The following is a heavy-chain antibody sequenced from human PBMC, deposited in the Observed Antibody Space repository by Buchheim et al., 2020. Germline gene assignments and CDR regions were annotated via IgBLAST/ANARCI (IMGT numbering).Heavy chain of an antibody. CDR3: AKDRTGGWYFSGMDV. CDR2: ISGSGGSK. D-gene: IGHD6-19*01. V-gene: IGHV3-23*01. Sequence: EVQLLESGGGLVQPGGSPRLSCAASGFTFSSYAMSWVRQAPGKGLEWVSAISGSGGSKYYADSVKGRFTISRDNSKNSLYLQMNILRAEDTAVYYCAKDRTGGWYFSGMDVWGQGTT. J-gene: IGHJ6*02. CDR1: GFTFSSYA.